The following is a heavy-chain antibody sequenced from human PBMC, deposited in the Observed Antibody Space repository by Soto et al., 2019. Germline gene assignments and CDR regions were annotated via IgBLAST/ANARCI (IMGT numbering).Heavy chain of an antibody. CDR3: ARSGIVTTGTDYFDY. Sequence: TSETLSLTCTVSGGSISSYLWSWIRQPPGKGLEWIGYIYYSGSTNYNPSLKSRVTMSVDTSKNQFYLKLSSVTAADTALYYCARSGIVTTGTDYFDYWGQGIQVTVSS. V-gene: IGHV4-59*01. CDR1: GGSISSYL. CDR2: IYYSGST. J-gene: IGHJ4*02. D-gene: IGHD6-13*01.